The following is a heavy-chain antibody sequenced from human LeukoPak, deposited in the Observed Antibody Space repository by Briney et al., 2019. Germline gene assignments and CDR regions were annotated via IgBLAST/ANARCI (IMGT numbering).Heavy chain of an antibody. Sequence: SETLSLTCAVYGGSFSGYYWSWIRQPPGKGLEWIGEINHSGSTNYNPSLKSRVTISVDTSKNQFSLKLSSVTAADTAVYYCARARMNYDILTGYYLITPHFDYWGQGTLVTVSS. CDR2: INHSGST. CDR1: GGSFSGYY. V-gene: IGHV4-34*01. CDR3: ARARMNYDILTGYYLITPHFDY. D-gene: IGHD3-9*01. J-gene: IGHJ4*02.